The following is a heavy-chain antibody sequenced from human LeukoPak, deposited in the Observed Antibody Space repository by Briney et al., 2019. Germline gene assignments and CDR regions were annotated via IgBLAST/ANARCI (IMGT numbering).Heavy chain of an antibody. V-gene: IGHV4-34*01. Sequence: SETLSLTCAVYGGSFSGYYWSWIRQPPGKGLEWIGEINHSGSTNYNPSLKSRVTISVDTSKNQFSLELSSVTAADTAVYYCAAGYSYSLAFDIWGQGTMVTVSS. D-gene: IGHD5-18*01. J-gene: IGHJ3*02. CDR3: AAGYSYSLAFDI. CDR1: GGSFSGYY. CDR2: INHSGST.